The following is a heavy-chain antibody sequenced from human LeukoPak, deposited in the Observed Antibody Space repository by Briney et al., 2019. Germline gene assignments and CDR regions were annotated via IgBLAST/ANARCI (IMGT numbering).Heavy chain of an antibody. CDR2: ISGSGGST. J-gene: IGHJ4*02. V-gene: IGHV3-23*01. CDR1: GFTFNSCA. D-gene: IGHD2-2*01. CDR3: AKQGNQLLIVPFDY. Sequence: GRSLRLSCAASGFTFNSCAMSWVRQAPGKGLEWVSVISGSGGSTSYADSVKGRFTISRDNSRNTLYLQMNSLRAEDTAVYYCAKQGNQLLIVPFDYWGQGTLVTVSS.